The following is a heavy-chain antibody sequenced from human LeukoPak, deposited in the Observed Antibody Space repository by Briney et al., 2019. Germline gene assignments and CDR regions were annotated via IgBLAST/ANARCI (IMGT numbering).Heavy chain of an antibody. Sequence: GGSLRLSCAASGFTLSSYSMSWLRQAPGKGLEWVSSISSGSGYIYYADSMKGRFTISRDNAKNALYLQMNSLRAEDTAVYYCARAGYGSGPYQFDYWGQGTLVTVSS. CDR3: ARAGYGSGPYQFDY. V-gene: IGHV3-21*01. D-gene: IGHD3-10*01. CDR1: GFTLSSYS. J-gene: IGHJ4*02. CDR2: ISSGSGYI.